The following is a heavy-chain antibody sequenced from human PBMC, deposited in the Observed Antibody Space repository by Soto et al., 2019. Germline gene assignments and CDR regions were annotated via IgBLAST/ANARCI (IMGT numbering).Heavy chain of an antibody. CDR3: VRGVAH. CDR2: IYYSGST. Sequence: PSETLSLTCTVSGGSISSGGYYWSWIRQHPGKGLEWIGYIYYSGSTSSNPSLKSRATISVDTSKNQFSLKLSSVSAADTAVYYCVRGVAHWGQGTLVTVSS. J-gene: IGHJ4*02. CDR1: GGSISSGGYY. V-gene: IGHV4-31*03. D-gene: IGHD2-15*01.